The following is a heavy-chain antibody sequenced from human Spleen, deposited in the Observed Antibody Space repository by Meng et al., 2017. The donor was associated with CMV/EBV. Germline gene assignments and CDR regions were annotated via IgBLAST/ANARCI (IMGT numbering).Heavy chain of an antibody. V-gene: IGHV3-7*01. J-gene: IGHJ4*02. Sequence: GESLRLSCAASGFTFSHYWMSWVRQAPGKGLEWVANIKQDGSEKYYVDFVKGRFTISRDNAKNSLYPQMNSLRAEDTAVYYCASDSTAYYFYFWGQGTVVTVSS. D-gene: IGHD3-22*01. CDR3: ASDSTAYYFYF. CDR1: GFTFSHYW. CDR2: IKQDGSEK.